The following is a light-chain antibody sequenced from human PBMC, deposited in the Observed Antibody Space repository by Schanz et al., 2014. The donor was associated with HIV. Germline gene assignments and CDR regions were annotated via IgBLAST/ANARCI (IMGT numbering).Light chain of an antibody. J-gene: IGKJ2*01. CDR3: QQRKSWPPYT. CDR2: GAS. CDR1: QSVSSN. V-gene: IGKV3D-15*01. Sequence: EIVMTQSPATLSVSPGERATLSCRASQSVSSNLAWYQQKPGQAPRLLIYGASNRASGIPDRFSGSGSGTDYTLTISGLEPEDFAVYYCQQRKSWPPYTFGQGTRLEIK.